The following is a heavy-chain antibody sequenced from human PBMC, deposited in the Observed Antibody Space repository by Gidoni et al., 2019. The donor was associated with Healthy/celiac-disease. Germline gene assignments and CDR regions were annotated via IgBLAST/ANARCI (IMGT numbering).Heavy chain of an antibody. V-gene: IGHV4-34*01. J-gene: IGHJ4*02. CDR1: GGSFSGYY. CDR2: INHSGST. Sequence: QVQLQQWGAGLLKPSETLSLTCAVYGGSFSGYYWSWIRQPPGKGLEWIGEINHSGSTNYNPSLKSRVTISVDTSKNQFSLKLSSVTAADTAVYYCARATLEMATIHWGQGTLVTVSS. D-gene: IGHD5-12*01. CDR3: ARATLEMATIH.